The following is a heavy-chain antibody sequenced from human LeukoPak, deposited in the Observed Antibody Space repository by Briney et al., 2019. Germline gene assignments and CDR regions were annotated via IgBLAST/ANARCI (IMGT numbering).Heavy chain of an antibody. Sequence: SETLPLTCTVSGYFISSGYYWGWIRQPPGKGLEWIGYIDYSGTTNYNPSLKRRLTISVDTSENQFSLHLSSVTAADTAVYYCARDRALGSGKFYFDYWGQGTLVTVSS. J-gene: IGHJ4*02. D-gene: IGHD3-16*01. CDR3: ARDRALGSGKFYFDY. CDR2: IDYSGTT. V-gene: IGHV4-61*01. CDR1: GYFISSGYY.